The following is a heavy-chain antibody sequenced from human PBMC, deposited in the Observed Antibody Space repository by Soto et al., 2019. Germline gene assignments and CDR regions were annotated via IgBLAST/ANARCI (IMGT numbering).Heavy chain of an antibody. V-gene: IGHV1-69*04. J-gene: IGHJ4*02. CDR2: IIPILGIA. CDR1: GYTFSSYG. CDR3: ARTDIVATIVF. Sequence: SVKVSCKASGYTFSSYGISWVRQAPGQGLEWMGRIIPILGIANYAQKFQGRVTITADKSTSTAYMELSSLRSEGTAVYYCARTDIVATIVFWGQGTLVTASS. D-gene: IGHD5-12*01.